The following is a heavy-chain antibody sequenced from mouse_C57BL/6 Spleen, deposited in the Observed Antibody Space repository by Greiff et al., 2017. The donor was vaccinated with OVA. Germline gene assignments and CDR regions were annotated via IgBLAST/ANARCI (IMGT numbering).Heavy chain of an antibody. V-gene: IGHV1-54*01. CDR1: GYAFTNYL. CDR2: INPGSGGT. D-gene: IGHD1-1*01. CDR3: ARGYYGFDY. J-gene: IGHJ2*01. Sequence: LVESGAELVRPGTSVKVSCKASGYAFTNYLIEWVKQRPGQGLEWIGVINPGSGGTNYNEKFKGKATLTADKSSSTAYMQLSSLTSEDSAVYFCARGYYGFDYWGQGTTLTVSS.